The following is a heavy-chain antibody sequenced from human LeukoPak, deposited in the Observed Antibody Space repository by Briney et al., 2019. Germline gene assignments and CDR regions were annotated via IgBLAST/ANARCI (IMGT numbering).Heavy chain of an antibody. J-gene: IGHJ4*02. D-gene: IGHD5-12*01. Sequence: SSETLSLTCTVSGYSISSGYYWGWIRQPPGKGLEWIGSIYHSGSTYYYPSLKSRVTISVDTSKNQFSLKLSSVTAADTAVYYCARDHIAATTIDYWGQGTLVTVSS. CDR1: GYSISSGYY. V-gene: IGHV4-38-2*02. CDR3: ARDHIAATTIDY. CDR2: IYHSGST.